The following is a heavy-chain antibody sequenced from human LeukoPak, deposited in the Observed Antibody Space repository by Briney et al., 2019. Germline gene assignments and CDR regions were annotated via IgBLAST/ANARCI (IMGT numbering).Heavy chain of an antibody. J-gene: IGHJ3*02. CDR1: GGSFSGCY. CDR3: AAYYDSSGYYYVLGAFDI. CDR2: INHSGST. D-gene: IGHD3-22*01. Sequence: SETLSLTCAVYGGSFSGCYWSWIRQPPGKGLEWIGEINHSGSTNYNPSLKSRVTISVDTSKNQFSLKLSSVTAADTAVYYCAAYYDSSGYYYVLGAFDIWGQGTMATVSS. V-gene: IGHV4-34*01.